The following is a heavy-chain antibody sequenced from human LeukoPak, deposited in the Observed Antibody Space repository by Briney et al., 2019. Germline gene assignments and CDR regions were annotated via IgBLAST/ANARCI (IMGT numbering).Heavy chain of an antibody. CDR2: IYYRGST. J-gene: IGHJ4*02. D-gene: IGHD6-6*01. Sequence: PSETLSLTCTVSGGSISSSSYYWGWIRQPPGKGLEWIGSIYYRGSTYYNPSPKSRVTISVDTSKNQFSLKLTSVTATDTAVYYCARLIASSVDFDYWGQGTLVTVSS. V-gene: IGHV4-39*01. CDR3: ARLIASSVDFDY. CDR1: GGSISSSSYY.